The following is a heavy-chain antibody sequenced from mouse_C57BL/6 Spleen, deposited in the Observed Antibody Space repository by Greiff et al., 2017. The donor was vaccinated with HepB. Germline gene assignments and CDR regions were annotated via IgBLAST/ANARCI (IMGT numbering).Heavy chain of an antibody. CDR1: GYAFSSSW. CDR2: IYPGDGDT. D-gene: IGHD2-4*01. CDR3: ARLDYFLDY. Sequence: QVQLKESGPELVKPGASVKISCKASGYAFSSSWMNWVKQRPGKGLEWIGRIYPGDGDTNYNGKFKGKATLTADKSSSTAYMQLSSLTSEDSAVYFCARLDYFLDYWGQGTTLTVSS. V-gene: IGHV1-82*01. J-gene: IGHJ2*01.